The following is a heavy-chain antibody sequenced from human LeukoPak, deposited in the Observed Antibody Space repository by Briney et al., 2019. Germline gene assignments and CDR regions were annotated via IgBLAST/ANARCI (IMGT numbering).Heavy chain of an antibody. V-gene: IGHV3-64D*09. CDR3: VKGLAAWTNH. CDR2: ISSNGGST. Sequence: GGSLRLSCSASGFTFSSYAMHWVRQAPGKGLEYVSTISSNGGSTYYADSVKGRFTISRDNSKNTLYLQMSSLRVEDTAVYYCVKGLAAWTNHRGQGTLVTVSS. D-gene: IGHD6-6*01. CDR1: GFTFSSYA. J-gene: IGHJ4*02.